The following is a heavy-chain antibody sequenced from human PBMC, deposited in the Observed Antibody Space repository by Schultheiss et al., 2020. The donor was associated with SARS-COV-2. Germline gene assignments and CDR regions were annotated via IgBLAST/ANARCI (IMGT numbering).Heavy chain of an antibody. V-gene: IGHV3-48*02. D-gene: IGHD6-19*01. CDR3: ARDKGPQQWLAYNWFDP. J-gene: IGHJ5*02. CDR2: ISSSSSTI. Sequence: GGSLRLSCAASGFTFSNAWMSWVRQAPGKGLEWVSYISSSSSTIYYADSVKGRFTISRDNAKNSLYLQMNSLRDEDTAVYYCARDKGPQQWLAYNWFDPWGQGTLVTVSS. CDR1: GFTFSNAW.